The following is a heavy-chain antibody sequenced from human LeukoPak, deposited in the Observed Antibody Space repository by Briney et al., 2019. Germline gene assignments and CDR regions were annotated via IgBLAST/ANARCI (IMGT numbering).Heavy chain of an antibody. Sequence: SETLSLTCAVSGGSISSSNWWSWVRQPPGKGLEWIGEIYHSGSTYYNPSLKSRVTISVDTSKNQFSLKLSSVTAADTAVYYCARERGVARITMVRGVTDYWGQGTLVTVSS. D-gene: IGHD3-10*01. CDR1: GGSISSSNW. CDR3: ARERGVARITMVRGVTDY. CDR2: IYHSGST. J-gene: IGHJ4*02. V-gene: IGHV4-4*02.